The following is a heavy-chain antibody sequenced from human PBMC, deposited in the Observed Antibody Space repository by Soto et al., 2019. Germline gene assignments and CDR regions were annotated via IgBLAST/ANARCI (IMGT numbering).Heavy chain of an antibody. CDR2: VNPSGGHT. Sequence: QVQLMQSGAEVKKPGSSVKVSCKASGDTFTDYYIHWVRQAPGQGLEWMGTVNPSGGHTTYAQHFLGRVTMTRDTSTSTLYMELTSLRSEDTAVYYCARGGHVVVVTAALYYWGQGTLVTVSS. V-gene: IGHV1-46*01. J-gene: IGHJ4*02. CDR1: GDTFTDYY. CDR3: ARGGHVVVVTAALYY. D-gene: IGHD2-21*02.